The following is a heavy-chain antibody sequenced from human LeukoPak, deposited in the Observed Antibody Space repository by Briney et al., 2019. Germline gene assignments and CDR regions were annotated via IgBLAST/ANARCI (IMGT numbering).Heavy chain of an antibody. CDR2: ISYDGSNK. V-gene: IGHV3-30*04. Sequence: GGSLTLSCVGSGFSFSSFAMSWVRQAPGKGLEWVAVISYDGSNKYYADSVKGRFTISRDNSKNTLYLQMNSLRAEDTAVYYCARVAEDDAFDIWGQGTMVTVSS. J-gene: IGHJ3*02. CDR1: GFSFSSFA. CDR3: ARVAEDDAFDI.